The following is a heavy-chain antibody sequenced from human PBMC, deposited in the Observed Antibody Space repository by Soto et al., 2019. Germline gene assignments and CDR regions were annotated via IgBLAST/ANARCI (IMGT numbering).Heavy chain of an antibody. D-gene: IGHD2-21*02. Sequence: SQTLSLACAISGDSVSSNSAALNWIMLAPSRGLWWLGRTYYRSKWYSVYAPSVKSRISINPDTSKNQFSLKLSSVTAADTAVYYCARHPWGDVVTATYPYYFDYWGQGTLVTVSS. CDR3: ARHPWGDVVTATYPYYFDY. CDR1: GDSVSSNSAA. J-gene: IGHJ4*02. CDR2: TYYRSKWYS. V-gene: IGHV6-1*01.